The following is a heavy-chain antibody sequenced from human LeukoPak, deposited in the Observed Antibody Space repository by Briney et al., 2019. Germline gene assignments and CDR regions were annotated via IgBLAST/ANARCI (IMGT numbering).Heavy chain of an antibody. J-gene: IGHJ4*02. Sequence: GGSLRFSCAASGFTFSSYEMHWVRQAPGKGLEWVSYISSSGSTIYYADSVKGRFTISRDNAKNSLYLQMNSLRAEDTAVYYCARDYGGSSPFDYWGQGTLVTVSP. D-gene: IGHD4-23*01. CDR2: ISSSGSTI. CDR3: ARDYGGSSPFDY. V-gene: IGHV3-48*03. CDR1: GFTFSSYE.